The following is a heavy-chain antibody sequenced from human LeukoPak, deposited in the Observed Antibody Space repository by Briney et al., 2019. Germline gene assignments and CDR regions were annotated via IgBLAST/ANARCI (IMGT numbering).Heavy chain of an antibody. J-gene: IGHJ4*02. CDR3: ARALDSSSSRYQAFEE. CDR1: GYTFTSYD. Sequence: GASVKVSCKASGYTFTSYDINWVRQATGQGLEWMGWMNPNSGNTGYAQKFQGRVTMTRNTSISTAYMELSSLRSEDTAVYYCARALDSSSSRYQAFEEWGQGTLVTVSS. V-gene: IGHV1-8*01. D-gene: IGHD2-2*01. CDR2: MNPNSGNT.